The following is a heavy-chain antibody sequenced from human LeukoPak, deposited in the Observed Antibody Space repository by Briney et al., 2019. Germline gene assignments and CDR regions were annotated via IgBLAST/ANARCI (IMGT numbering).Heavy chain of an antibody. CDR3: ARLEGESYPDY. D-gene: IGHD1-26*01. J-gene: IGHJ4*02. CDR2: IYTSGST. V-gene: IGHV4-4*09. Sequence: SETLSLTCTVSGGSISSYYWSWIRLPPGKGLEWIGYIYTSGSTNYNPSLKSRVTISVDTSKNQFSLKLSSVTAADTAVYYCARLEGESYPDYWGQGTLVTVYS. CDR1: GGSISSYY.